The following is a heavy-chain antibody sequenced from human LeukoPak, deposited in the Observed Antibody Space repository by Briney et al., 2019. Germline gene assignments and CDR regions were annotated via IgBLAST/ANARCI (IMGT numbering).Heavy chain of an antibody. V-gene: IGHV1-3*01. Sequence: ASVKVSCKTSGYNFASYTMHWLRQAPGQSPEWMGSINGDNGNTKYSEKFQGRVTFTRDTSASSAYMELSRPRSADTAVYYCARSSSGTYHYWGQGTLVTVSS. CDR1: GYNFASYT. J-gene: IGHJ4*02. CDR3: ARSSSGTYHY. D-gene: IGHD3-10*01. CDR2: INGDNGNT.